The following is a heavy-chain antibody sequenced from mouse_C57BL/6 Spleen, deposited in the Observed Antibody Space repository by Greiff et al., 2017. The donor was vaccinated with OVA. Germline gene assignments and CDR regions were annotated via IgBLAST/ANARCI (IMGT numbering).Heavy chain of an antibody. J-gene: IGHJ3*01. V-gene: IGHV1-64*01. CDR2: IHPNSGST. CDR1: GYTFTSYW. CDR3: ARGGYGNYEFAY. Sequence: VQLQQPGAELVKPGASVKLSCKASGYTFTSYWMHWVKQRPGQGLEWIGMIHPNSGSTNYNEKFKSKATLTVDKSSSTAYMQLSSLTSEDSAVYYCARGGYGNYEFAYWGQGTLVTVSA. D-gene: IGHD2-10*02.